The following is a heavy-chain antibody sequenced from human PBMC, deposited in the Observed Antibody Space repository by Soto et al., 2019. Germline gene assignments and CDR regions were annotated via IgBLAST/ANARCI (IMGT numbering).Heavy chain of an antibody. D-gene: IGHD6-6*01. V-gene: IGHV4-59*12. Sequence: PSETLSLTCTVSGGSLNPYYWSWIRQPPGKGLEWIAYIYYSGTTEYNPSLKSRFTISVDKSKNQFSLKLSSVTAADTAVYYCAKCITALGPIDYWGQGTLVTV. CDR2: IYYSGTT. J-gene: IGHJ4*02. CDR1: GGSLNPYY. CDR3: AKCITALGPIDY.